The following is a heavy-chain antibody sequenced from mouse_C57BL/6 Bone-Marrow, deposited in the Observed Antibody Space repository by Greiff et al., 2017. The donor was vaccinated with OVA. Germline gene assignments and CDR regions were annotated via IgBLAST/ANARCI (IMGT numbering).Heavy chain of an antibody. CDR3: ARDDDGYFDV. V-gene: IGHV5-6*01. CDR1: GFTFSSYG. Sequence: EVQVVESGGDLVKPGGSLKLSCAASGFTFSSYGMSWVRQTPDKRLEWVATISSGGSYTYYPDSVKGRFTISRDNAENTLYLQMSSLKSEDTAMYYCARDDDGYFDVWGTGTTVTVSS. J-gene: IGHJ1*03. CDR2: ISSGGSYT.